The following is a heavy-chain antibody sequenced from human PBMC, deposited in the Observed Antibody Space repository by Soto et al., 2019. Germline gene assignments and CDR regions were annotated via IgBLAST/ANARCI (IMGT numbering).Heavy chain of an antibody. CDR3: ATSQKGYNWNYFDH. CDR2: VFYTGFT. CDR1: GGSVSSGSHQ. D-gene: IGHD1-20*01. Sequence: SATLSLTCTVSGGSVSSGSHQWSWIRQSPGKGLEWIGSVFYTGFTSYTPSLESRVSVSVDTSKNQFSLKVSSVSAADTAVYYCATSQKGYNWNYFDHWGQGALVTVSS. J-gene: IGHJ4*02. V-gene: IGHV4-39*01.